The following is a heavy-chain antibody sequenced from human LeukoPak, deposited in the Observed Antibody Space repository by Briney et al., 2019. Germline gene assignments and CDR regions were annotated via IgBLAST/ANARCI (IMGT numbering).Heavy chain of an antibody. J-gene: IGHJ4*02. V-gene: IGHV3-48*04. CDR2: ISGSRSTK. D-gene: IGHD3-10*01. CDR3: ARDRSRYSGSGSGFDY. CDR1: GFTFNTYS. Sequence: GGSLRLSCAASGFTFNTYSMNWVRQAPGKGLEWVSYISGSRSTKYYADSVKGRFSISRDNAKNSLYLQMNSLRAEDTAIYYCARDRSRYSGSGSGFDYWGQGTLVTVSS.